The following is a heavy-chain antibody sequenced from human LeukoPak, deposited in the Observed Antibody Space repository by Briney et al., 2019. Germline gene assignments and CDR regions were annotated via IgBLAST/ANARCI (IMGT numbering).Heavy chain of an antibody. D-gene: IGHD6-13*01. CDR2: IYYSGST. CDR1: GGSISRSTYY. J-gene: IGHJ4*02. CDR3: ASHKYAAPPDNY. Sequence: PSETLSLTCTVSGGSISRSTYYWVWIRQPPGRGLEWIGSIYYSGSTYYNPSLKSRVTLSVDTSKNQFSLKLSSVTAADTAVYYCASHKYAAPPDNYWGQGTLVTVSS. V-gene: IGHV4-39*01.